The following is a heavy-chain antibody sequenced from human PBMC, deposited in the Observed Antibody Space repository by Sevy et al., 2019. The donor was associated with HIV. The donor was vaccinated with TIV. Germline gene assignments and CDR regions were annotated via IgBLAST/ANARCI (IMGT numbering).Heavy chain of an antibody. J-gene: IGHJ4*02. CDR3: ARDSAAYIPLFDS. Sequence: SETLSLICTFSGGSMSSFYWNWIRQSPGKGLEWIGYVSHSGFTNYNPSLESRVTISVDTSKSQFSLKLKSVTAADTAVYYCARDSAAYIPLFDSWGLGTLVTVSS. CDR2: VSHSGFT. CDR1: GGSMSSFY. V-gene: IGHV4-59*01. D-gene: IGHD1-26*01.